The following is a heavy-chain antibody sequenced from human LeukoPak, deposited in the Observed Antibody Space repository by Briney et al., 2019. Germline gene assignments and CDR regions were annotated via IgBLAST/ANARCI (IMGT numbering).Heavy chain of an antibody. CDR1: GFTFSSYA. V-gene: IGHV3-23*01. CDR2: ISGSGGST. J-gene: IGHJ4*02. CDR3: AKGYGSGSYYPYDY. Sequence: GGSLRLSCGASGFTFSSYAMSWVRQAPGKGLEWVSAISGSGGSTYYADSVKGRFTISRDNSKNTLYLQMNSLRAEDTAVYYCAKGYGSGSYYPYDYWGQGTLVTVSS. D-gene: IGHD3-10*01.